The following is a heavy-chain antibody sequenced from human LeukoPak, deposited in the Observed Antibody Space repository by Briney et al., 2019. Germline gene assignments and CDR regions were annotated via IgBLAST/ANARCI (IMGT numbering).Heavy chain of an antibody. CDR2: INPDSGINPDNGGT. V-gene: IGHV1-2*02. J-gene: IGHJ4*02. D-gene: IGHD3-16*01. CDR3: ARDGGIYHDNSYTYFGPGDY. CDR1: GYTFTGYY. Sequence: ASVKVSCKASGYTFTGYYIHWVRQAPGQGLEWMGWINPDSGINPDNGGTNYAQRFQGRDTMTRDTSITTAYMELSGLRSDDTAVYYCARDGGIYHDNSYTYFGPGDYWGQGTLVTVSS.